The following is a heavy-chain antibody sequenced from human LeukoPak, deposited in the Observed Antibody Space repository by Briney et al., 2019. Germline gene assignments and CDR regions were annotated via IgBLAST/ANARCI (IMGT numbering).Heavy chain of an antibody. CDR2: ITRSSHYL. Sequence: PGGSLRLSCAASGFTFSTYSMPWVRQSPGKGLEWVSSITRSSHYLYYADSVKGRFTISRDDAKNSLYLQLDSLRAEDTAVYYYARRDGYNSIDYWGQGTLVTVSS. CDR1: GFTFSTYS. CDR3: ARRDGYNSIDY. V-gene: IGHV3-21*01. D-gene: IGHD5-24*01. J-gene: IGHJ4*02.